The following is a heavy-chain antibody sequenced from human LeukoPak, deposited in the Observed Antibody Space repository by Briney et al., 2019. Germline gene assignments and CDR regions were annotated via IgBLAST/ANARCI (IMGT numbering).Heavy chain of an antibody. J-gene: IGHJ4*02. D-gene: IGHD5-12*01. CDR1: GFTFSSYG. CDR2: ISGSGGST. Sequence: GGSLRLSCAASGFTFSSYGMSWVRQAPGKGLEWVSAISGSGGSTYYADSVKGRFTTSRDNSKNTLYLQMNSLRAEDTAVYYCAKPYSGYDYYFGYWGQGTLVTVSS. CDR3: AKPYSGYDYYFGY. V-gene: IGHV3-23*01.